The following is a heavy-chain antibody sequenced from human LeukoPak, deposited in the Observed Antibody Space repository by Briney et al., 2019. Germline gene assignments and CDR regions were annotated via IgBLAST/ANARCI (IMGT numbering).Heavy chain of an antibody. CDR2: IKQDGSEK. CDR1: GFTFSSYW. J-gene: IGHJ3*02. Sequence: PGGSLRLSCAASGFTFSSYWMSWARQAPGKGLEWVANIKQDGSEKYYVDSVKGRFTISRDNAKNSLYLQMNSLRAEDTAVYYCARDDSSGWYGDAFDIWGQGTMVTVSS. V-gene: IGHV3-7*01. CDR3: ARDDSSGWYGDAFDI. D-gene: IGHD6-19*01.